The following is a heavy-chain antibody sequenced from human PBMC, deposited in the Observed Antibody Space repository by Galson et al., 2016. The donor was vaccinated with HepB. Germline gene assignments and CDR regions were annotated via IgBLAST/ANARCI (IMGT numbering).Heavy chain of an antibody. D-gene: IGHD6-19*01. V-gene: IGHV3-23*01. CDR3: AEHIQQWLGRGNDAFDI. Sequence: SLRLSCAASGFTFSSYAMSWVRQAPGKGLEWVSAISVVDDDTYYADSVKGRFTISRDNSRTTLYLQMNSLRAEDTALYYCAEHIQQWLGRGNDAFDIWGQGTMVTVSS. J-gene: IGHJ3*02. CDR1: GFTFSSYA. CDR2: ISVVDDDT.